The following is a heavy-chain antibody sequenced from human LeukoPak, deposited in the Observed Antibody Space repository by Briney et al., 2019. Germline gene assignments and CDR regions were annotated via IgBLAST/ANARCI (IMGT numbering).Heavy chain of an antibody. CDR2: ISSSGST. CDR1: GDSISSGDYY. V-gene: IGHV4-61*02. Sequence: PSETLSLTCTVSGDSISSGDYYWRWIRQPAGKGLEWIGRISSSGSTNYNPSLKSRVTMSIDTSKNQFSLNLRSVTAADTAVYYCAKVAKYYYGSETYFFFDHWGQGTLVTVSS. CDR3: AKVAKYYYGSETYFFFDH. J-gene: IGHJ4*02. D-gene: IGHD3-10*01.